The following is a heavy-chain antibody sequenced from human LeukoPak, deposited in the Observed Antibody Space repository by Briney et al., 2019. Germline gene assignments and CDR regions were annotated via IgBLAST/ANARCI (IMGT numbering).Heavy chain of an antibody. V-gene: IGHV3-11*04. CDR2: ISSSGSTI. CDR3: ASPGLWSAQTLGFDY. Sequence: PGGSLRLSCAASGFTFSDYYMSWIRQAPGKGLEWVSYISSSGSTIYYADSVKGRLTISRDNAKNSLYLQMNSLRAEDTAVYYCASPGLWSAQTLGFDYWGQGTLVTVSS. CDR1: GFTFSDYY. J-gene: IGHJ4*02. D-gene: IGHD5-18*01.